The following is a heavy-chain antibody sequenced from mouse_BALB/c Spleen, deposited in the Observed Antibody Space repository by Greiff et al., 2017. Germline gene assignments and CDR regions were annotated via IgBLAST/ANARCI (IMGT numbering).Heavy chain of an antibody. CDR1: GFTFTSYW. CDR2: INPSSGYT. CDR3: AAYDYEVY. D-gene: IGHD2-4*01. J-gene: IGHJ2*01. Sequence: VQLQQSGAELAKPGASVKMSCKASGFTFTSYWMHWVKQRPGQGLEWIGYINPSSGYTNYNQKFKDKATLTADKSSSTAYMQLSSLTSEDSAVYYCAAYDYEVYWGQGTTLTVSS. V-gene: IGHV1-7*01.